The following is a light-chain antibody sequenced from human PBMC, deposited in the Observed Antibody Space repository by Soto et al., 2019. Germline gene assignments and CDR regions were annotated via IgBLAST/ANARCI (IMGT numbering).Light chain of an antibody. CDR3: QQYGSSPIT. V-gene: IGKV3-20*01. Sequence: IVMTQSPATLSVSPGERATLSCRASQSVNSNLAWYQQKPGQAPRLLIYGASSRATGIPDRFSGSGSGTDFTLTISRLEPEDFAVYYCQQYGSSPITFGQGTRLEIK. CDR2: GAS. CDR1: QSVNSN. J-gene: IGKJ5*01.